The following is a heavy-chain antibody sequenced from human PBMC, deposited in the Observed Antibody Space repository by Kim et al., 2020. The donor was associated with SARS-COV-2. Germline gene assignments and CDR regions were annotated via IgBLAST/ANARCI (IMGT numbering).Heavy chain of an antibody. CDR3: ARVLEGCSATSCYLLS. CDR2: ISRGGST. J-gene: IGHJ5*01. V-gene: IGHV4-4*02. Sequence: SETLSLTCAVSGASITSNNWWTWVRQTPEKGLEWIGEISRGGSTYYNPSLKSRVSISLDKSKNYFSLNLNSVTAADTAASYCARVLEGCSATSCYLLSWG. CDR1: GASITSNNW. D-gene: IGHD2-2*01.